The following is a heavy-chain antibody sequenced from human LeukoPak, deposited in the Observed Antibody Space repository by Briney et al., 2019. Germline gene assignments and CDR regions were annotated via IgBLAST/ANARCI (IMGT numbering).Heavy chain of an antibody. CDR2: INPNSGGT. CDR1: GYTFTAYY. J-gene: IGHJ4*02. D-gene: IGHD5-24*01. Sequence: ASLRFSSRASGYTFTAYYMHWLRQALEQGLGWLGWINPNSGGTNYAQKFQGRVTMTRDTSISTAYMELSRLRSDDTAVYYCARARGSVEMATWGQGTLVTVSS. V-gene: IGHV1-2*02. CDR3: ARARGSVEMAT.